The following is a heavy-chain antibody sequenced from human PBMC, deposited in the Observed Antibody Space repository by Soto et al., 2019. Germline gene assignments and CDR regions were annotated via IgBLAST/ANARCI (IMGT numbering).Heavy chain of an antibody. CDR1: GFTFDDYA. CDR2: ITWNSGKI. J-gene: IGHJ4*01. Sequence: SLRLSCTASGFTFDDYAMHWVRQGPGRGLEWVSGITWNSGKIAYADSVKGRFTIARDDDNNSLYLQMNSLRPEDTALYYCVKDPYADFHRVLSTAEYFFDYWGHGTLVTVSS. CDR3: VKDPYADFHRVLSTAEYFFDY. D-gene: IGHD2-15*01. V-gene: IGHV3-9*01.